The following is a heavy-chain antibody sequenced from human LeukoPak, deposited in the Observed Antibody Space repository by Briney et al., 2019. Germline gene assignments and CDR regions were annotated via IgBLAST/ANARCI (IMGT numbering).Heavy chain of an antibody. J-gene: IGHJ5*02. CDR2: IYYSGST. Sequence: SETLSLTCTVSGGSISSYYWSWIRQPPGKGLEWIGYIYYSGSTNYNPSLKSRVTISVDTSKNQFSLKLSSVTAADTAVYYCARAAAGPEDWFDPWGQGTLVTVSS. D-gene: IGHD6-13*01. CDR1: GGSISSYY. CDR3: ARAAAGPEDWFDP. V-gene: IGHV4-59*01.